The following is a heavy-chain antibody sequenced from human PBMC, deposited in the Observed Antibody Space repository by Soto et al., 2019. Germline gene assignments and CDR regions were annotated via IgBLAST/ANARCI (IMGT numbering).Heavy chain of an antibody. J-gene: IGHJ4*02. CDR2: ISAGGNTK. CDR3: AKESGSERYAAYFDL. D-gene: IGHD1-26*01. V-gene: IGHV3-30*18. CDR1: GFTLSNIG. Sequence: QVQLVESGGGVVQPGTSLRLACAASGFTLSNIGMQWVRQAPGKGLEWVAVISAGGNTKYYADSVKGRFTISRDNSKNALFLQMNSLRTEDTAVYYCAKESGSERYAAYFDLWCQGTLGTVS.